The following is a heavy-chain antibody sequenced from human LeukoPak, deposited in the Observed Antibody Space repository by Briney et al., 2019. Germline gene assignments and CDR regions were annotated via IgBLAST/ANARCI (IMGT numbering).Heavy chain of an antibody. CDR2: IYDSGSS. V-gene: IGHV4-59*01. D-gene: IGHD6-13*01. CDR3: ARTGMAAAGRYWYFGL. CDR1: GGSISSYY. Sequence: SETLSLTCTVSGGSISSYYWSWIRQPPGKGLEWIGYIYDSGSSNYNPSLESRVTISVDTSKNQFSLKLNSVTAADTAVYYCARTGMAAAGRYWYFGLWGRGTLVTVSS. J-gene: IGHJ2*01.